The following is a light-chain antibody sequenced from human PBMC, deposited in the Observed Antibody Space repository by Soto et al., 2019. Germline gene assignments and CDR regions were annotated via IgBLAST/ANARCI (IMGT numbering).Light chain of an antibody. V-gene: IGLV7-43*01. CDR3: LLYYGGAQV. CDR2: SIS. CDR1: TGAVTSGYY. J-gene: IGLJ2*01. Sequence: QAVVTQEPSLTVSPGGTVTLTCASSTGAVTSGYYPNWFQQKPGQAPGALIYSISNKHSWTPARFSGSLLGGKAALTLSGVQPEDEAEYYCLLYYGGAQVFGGGTKLTVL.